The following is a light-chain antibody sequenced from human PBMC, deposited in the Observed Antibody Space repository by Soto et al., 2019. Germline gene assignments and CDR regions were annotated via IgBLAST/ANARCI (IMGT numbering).Light chain of an antibody. CDR1: SSDVGGYKY. CDR3: SSYTSSSSYV. V-gene: IGLV2-14*01. Sequence: QSVLTPPASVSGSPGQSITISCTGTSSDVGGYKYVSWYQQHPDKAPKLIIYDVTNRPSGISNRFSGSKSGNTASLTISGLQAEDEADYYCSSYTSSSSYVFGTGTKVTVL. J-gene: IGLJ1*01. CDR2: DVT.